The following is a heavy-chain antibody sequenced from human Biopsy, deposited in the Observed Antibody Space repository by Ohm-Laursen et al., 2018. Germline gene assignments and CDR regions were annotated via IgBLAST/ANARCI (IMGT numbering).Heavy chain of an antibody. V-gene: IGHV1-69*01. Sequence: SSVKVSCKSSGGPFGSYAINWMRQAPGQGPEWMGDIIPMYRTSNYAQKFQGRLTITADEYTSTAYMELNSLTSEDTAVYYCARESGPHSGSFAYWGRGTLVTVSS. CDR1: GGPFGSYA. CDR3: ARESGPHSGSFAY. D-gene: IGHD6-6*01. J-gene: IGHJ4*02. CDR2: IIPMYRTS.